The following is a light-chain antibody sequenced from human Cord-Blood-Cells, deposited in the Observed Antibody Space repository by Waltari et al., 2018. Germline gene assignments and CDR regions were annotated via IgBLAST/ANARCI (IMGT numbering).Light chain of an antibody. CDR2: DVS. CDR3: SSYTSSNVV. Sequence: QSALTQPASVSGSPGQSITISCTGTSSDVGGYNYVSWYQQHPGKAPKLMIYDVSKRPSGVSNRFSGPKSGNTASLTISGLQAEDEADYYCSSYTSSNVVFGGGTKLTVL. CDR1: SSDVGGYNY. V-gene: IGLV2-14*01. J-gene: IGLJ2*01.